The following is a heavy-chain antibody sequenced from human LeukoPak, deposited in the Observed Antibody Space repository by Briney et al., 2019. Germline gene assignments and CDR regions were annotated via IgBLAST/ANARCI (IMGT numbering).Heavy chain of an antibody. V-gene: IGHV1-18*01. CDR1: GYTFTSYG. Sequence: GASVKVSCKASGYTFTSYGISWVRQAPGQGLEWMGWISAYNGNTNYAQKLQGRVTMTTDTSTSTAYMELRSLRSDDTAVYYCAREGEDYDSSPKTFDYWGQGTLVTVSS. CDR2: ISAYNGNT. J-gene: IGHJ4*02. CDR3: AREGEDYDSSPKTFDY. D-gene: IGHD3-22*01.